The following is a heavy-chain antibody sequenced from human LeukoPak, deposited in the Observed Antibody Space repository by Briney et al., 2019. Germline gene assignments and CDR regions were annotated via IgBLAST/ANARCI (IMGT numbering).Heavy chain of an antibody. Sequence: GGSLRLSCAASGFTFSSYGMHWVRQAPGKGLEWVAVIWYDGSNKYYADSVKGRFTISRDNSKNTLYLQKNSLRAEDTAVYYCAREGTIRGGFDYWGQGTLVTVSS. CDR2: IWYDGSNK. D-gene: IGHD3-3*01. V-gene: IGHV3-33*01. CDR1: GFTFSSYG. J-gene: IGHJ4*02. CDR3: AREGTIRGGFDY.